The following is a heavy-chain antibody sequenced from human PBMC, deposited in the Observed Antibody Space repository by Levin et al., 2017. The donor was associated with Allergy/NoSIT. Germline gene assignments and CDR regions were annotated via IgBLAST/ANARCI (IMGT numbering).Heavy chain of an antibody. CDR2: LSHSGNT. D-gene: IGHD2-8*02. CDR1: GASVSRGY. V-gene: IGHV4-38-2*01. Sequence: SETLSLTCAVSGASVSRGYSGWVRQPPGKGPEWIGSLSHSGNTYDNPSLRGRVTMSIDTSKNQFSLVLNLVTAADTAVYYCAKNGCPGGICQTGWFDPWGRGTRVIVSS. CDR3: AKNGCPGGICQTGWFDP. J-gene: IGHJ5*02.